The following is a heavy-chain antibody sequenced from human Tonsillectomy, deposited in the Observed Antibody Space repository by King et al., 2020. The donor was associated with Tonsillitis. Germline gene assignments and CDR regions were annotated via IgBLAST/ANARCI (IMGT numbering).Heavy chain of an antibody. CDR3: AKVELRWELLLGSSFDY. J-gene: IGHJ4*02. V-gene: IGHV3-30*18. CDR1: GFTFSNFG. CDR2: ISYDGNDK. Sequence: VQLVQSGGGVVQPGRSLRLSCAASGFTFSNFGMHCVRQAPGKGLEWVAVISYDGNDKYYADSVKGRFTISRDNSKNTLYLQMNSLRAEDTAVYYCAKVELRWELLLGSSFDYWGQGTLVTVSS. D-gene: IGHD1-26*01.